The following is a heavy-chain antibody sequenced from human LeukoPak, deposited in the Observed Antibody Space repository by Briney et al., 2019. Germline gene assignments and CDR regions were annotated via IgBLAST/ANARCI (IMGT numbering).Heavy chain of an antibody. CDR3: ARIHMVRGVITFDY. CDR2: IAYTGST. D-gene: IGHD3-10*01. J-gene: IGHJ4*02. Sequence: PSETLSLTCTVSGDSISSSNYYWGWIRQPPGKGLEWIGFIAYTGSTNYNPSLKSRVTISVDKSKKQFSLRLSSVTAADTAVYYCARIHMVRGVITFDYWGQGTLVTVSS. V-gene: IGHV4-61*05. CDR1: GDSISSSNYY.